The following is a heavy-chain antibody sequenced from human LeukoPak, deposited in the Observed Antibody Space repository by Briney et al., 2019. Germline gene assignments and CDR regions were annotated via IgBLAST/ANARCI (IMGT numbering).Heavy chain of an antibody. CDR2: ISSSSNYI. Sequence: PGGSLRLSCAASGFTFSSYSMNWVRQAPGKGLEWVSSISSSSNYIYYADSVKGRFTISRDNAKNSLYLQMNSLRAEDTAVYYCARDRVTRPSDAFDIWGQGTMVTVSS. CDR1: GFTFSSYS. D-gene: IGHD4-11*01. J-gene: IGHJ3*02. CDR3: ARDRVTRPSDAFDI. V-gene: IGHV3-21*01.